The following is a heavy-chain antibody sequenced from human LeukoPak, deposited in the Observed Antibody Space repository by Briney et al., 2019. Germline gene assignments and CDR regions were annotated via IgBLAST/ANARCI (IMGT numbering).Heavy chain of an antibody. Sequence: PSETLSLTCTVSGGSISSYYWSWIRQPPGKGLEWIGYVYYSGSTNYNPSLESRVTISVDTSKNQFSLKLSSVTAADTAVYYCAREYSSGWSGTGYWGQGTLVTVSS. V-gene: IGHV4-59*01. CDR2: VYYSGST. CDR1: GGSISSYY. J-gene: IGHJ4*02. D-gene: IGHD6-19*01. CDR3: AREYSSGWSGTGY.